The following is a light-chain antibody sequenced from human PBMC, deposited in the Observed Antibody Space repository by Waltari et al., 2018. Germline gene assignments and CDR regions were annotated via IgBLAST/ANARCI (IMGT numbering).Light chain of an antibody. V-gene: IGLV2-8*01. CDR2: EVR. Sequence: QSALTQPPSASGSPGPSVTISCTGTSSYVGCYPSVSWYQHHPGKAPKFMIYEVRKRPSGVPCRFSGSKSGNTASLTVSGLQAEDEADDYCSSYAGSNTWVFGGGTKLTVL. CDR3: SSYAGSNTWV. CDR1: SSYVGCYPS. J-gene: IGLJ3*02.